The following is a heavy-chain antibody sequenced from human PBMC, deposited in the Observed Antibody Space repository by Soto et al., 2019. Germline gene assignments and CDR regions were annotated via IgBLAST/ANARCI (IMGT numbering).Heavy chain of an antibody. Sequence: GGSLRLSCTASGFTFGDYAMSWVRQAPGKGLEWVGFIRSKAYGGTTEYAASVKGRFTISRDDSKSIAYLQMNSLKTEDTAVYYCTRVGYRGYNPRWTPNYFDYWGQGTLVTVSS. CDR2: IRSKAYGGTT. CDR3: TRVGYRGYNPRWTPNYFDY. V-gene: IGHV3-49*04. CDR1: GFTFGDYA. D-gene: IGHD5-12*01. J-gene: IGHJ4*02.